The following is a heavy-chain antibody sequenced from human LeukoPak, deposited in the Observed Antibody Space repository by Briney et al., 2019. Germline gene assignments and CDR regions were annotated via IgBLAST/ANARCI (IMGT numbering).Heavy chain of an antibody. V-gene: IGHV1-69*13. CDR3: ARDTDPYGDYRLGDY. CDR2: IIPIFGTA. Sequence: SVKVSCKASGGTFSSYAISWVRQAPGQGLEWMGGIIPIFGTANYAQKFQGRVTITADESTSTAYMELSSLRSEDTAVYYCARDTDPYGDYRLGDYGGQGTLVTVSS. J-gene: IGHJ4*02. D-gene: IGHD4-17*01. CDR1: GGTFSSYA.